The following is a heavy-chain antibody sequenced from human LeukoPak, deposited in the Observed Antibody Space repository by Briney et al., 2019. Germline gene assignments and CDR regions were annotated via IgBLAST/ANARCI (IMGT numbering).Heavy chain of an antibody. J-gene: IGHJ4*02. CDR1: GFTFSSYS. CDR2: ISGSSTYI. CDR3: ARALEPSIAVIDY. Sequence: PGGSLRLSCAASGFTFSSYSMNWVRQTPGKGLDWVSSISGSSTYIYYADSVKGRFTICSDNAKNALYLQMNSLRAEDTAVYYCARALEPSIAVIDYWGQGTLVTVSS. V-gene: IGHV3-21*01. D-gene: IGHD6-19*01.